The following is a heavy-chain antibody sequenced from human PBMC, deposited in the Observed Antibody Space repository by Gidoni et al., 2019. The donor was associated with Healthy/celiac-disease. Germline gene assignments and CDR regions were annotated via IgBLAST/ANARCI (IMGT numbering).Heavy chain of an antibody. Sequence: EVQLVQSGAEVKKPGESLKISCKGSGYSFTSYWIGWVRQMPGKGLEWMGIIYPGDSDTRYSPSFQGQVTISADKSISTAYLQWSSLKASDTAMYYCARQQGCSSTSCYEGGDWFDPWGQGTLVTVSS. V-gene: IGHV5-51*01. J-gene: IGHJ5*02. CDR2: IYPGDSDT. D-gene: IGHD2-2*01. CDR1: GYSFTSYW. CDR3: ARQQGCSSTSCYEGGDWFDP.